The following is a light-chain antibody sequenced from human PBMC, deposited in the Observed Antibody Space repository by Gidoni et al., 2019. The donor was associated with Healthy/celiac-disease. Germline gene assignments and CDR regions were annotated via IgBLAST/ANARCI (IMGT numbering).Light chain of an antibody. CDR1: NIGSKS. Sequence: SYVLTQPPSLSVAPGKTARIPCGGNNIGSKSVHWYQQKPGQAPVLVIYYDSDRPSGIPERFSGSNSGNTATLTISRVEAGDEADYYCQVWDSSSDHVVFGGGTKLTVL. V-gene: IGLV3-21*04. CDR2: YDS. CDR3: QVWDSSSDHVV. J-gene: IGLJ2*01.